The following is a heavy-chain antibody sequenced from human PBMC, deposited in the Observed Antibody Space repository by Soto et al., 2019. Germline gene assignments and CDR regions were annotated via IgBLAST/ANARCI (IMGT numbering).Heavy chain of an antibody. D-gene: IGHD5-18*01. V-gene: IGHV4-31*03. CDR3: SRGILV. J-gene: IGHJ4*02. Sequence: QVQLQESGPGLAKPSQTLSLTCTVSGGSINSGGYCWSWIRQHPGKGLDWIGCVSYGGSTSYNPSLKSRVTISVDTSKHQFSLKLTSVTAADTAVYYCSRGILVWGQGALITVSS. CDR2: VSYGGST. CDR1: GGSINSGGYC.